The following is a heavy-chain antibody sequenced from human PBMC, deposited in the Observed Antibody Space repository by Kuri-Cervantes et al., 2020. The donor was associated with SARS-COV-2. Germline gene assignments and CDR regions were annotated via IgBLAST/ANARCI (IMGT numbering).Heavy chain of an antibody. CDR2: IYYSGST. Sequence: GSLRLSCTVSGGSISSYYWSWIRQPPGKGLEWIGYIYYSGSTNYNPSLKSRVTISVDTSKNQFSLKLSSVTAADTAVYYCASQVDTTMAFDYWGQGTLVTVSS. CDR1: GGSISSYY. V-gene: IGHV4-59*08. CDR3: ASQVDTTMAFDY. D-gene: IGHD5-18*01. J-gene: IGHJ4*02.